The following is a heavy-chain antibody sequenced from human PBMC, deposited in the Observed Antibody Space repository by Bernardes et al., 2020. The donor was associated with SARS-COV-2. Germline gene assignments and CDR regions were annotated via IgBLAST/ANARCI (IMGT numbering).Heavy chain of an antibody. J-gene: IGHJ6*02. CDR2: INHSGST. Sequence: SETLSLTCAVYGGSFSGYYWSWIRQPPGKGLEWIGEINHSGSTNYNPSLKSRVTISVDTSKNQFSLKLSSVTAADTAVYYCARPLYPSRSYYYYGMDVWGQGTTVTVSS. CDR1: GGSFSGYY. CDR3: ARPLYPSRSYYYYGMDV. D-gene: IGHD2-8*01. V-gene: IGHV4-34*01.